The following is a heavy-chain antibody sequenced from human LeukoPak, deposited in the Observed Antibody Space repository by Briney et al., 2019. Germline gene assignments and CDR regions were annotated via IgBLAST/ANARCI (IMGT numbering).Heavy chain of an antibody. J-gene: IGHJ4*02. CDR1: GFTFSRYW. CDR2: FNSDGSST. V-gene: IGHV3-74*01. Sequence: GGSLRLSCAASGFTFSRYWMHWVRQGPGKGLVWVSCFNSDGSSTTYADSVKGRFTISRDNAKNTLYLQMNSLRAEDTAVYYCARESSVGAHKAFDYWGQGTLVTVSS. D-gene: IGHD1-26*01. CDR3: ARESSVGAHKAFDY.